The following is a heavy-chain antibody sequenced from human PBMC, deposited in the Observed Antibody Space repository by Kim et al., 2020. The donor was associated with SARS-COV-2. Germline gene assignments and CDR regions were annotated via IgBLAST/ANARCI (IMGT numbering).Heavy chain of an antibody. CDR3: AREETRSYYYYYGMDV. D-gene: IGHD1-26*01. CDR1: GFTFSSYG. V-gene: IGHV3-33*01. Sequence: GGSLRLSCAASGFTFSSYGMHWVRQAPGKGLEWVAVIWYDGSNKYYADSVKGRFTISRDNSKNTLYLQMNSLRAEDTAVYYCAREETRSYYYYYGMDVWGQGTTVTVSS. CDR2: IWYDGSNK. J-gene: IGHJ6*02.